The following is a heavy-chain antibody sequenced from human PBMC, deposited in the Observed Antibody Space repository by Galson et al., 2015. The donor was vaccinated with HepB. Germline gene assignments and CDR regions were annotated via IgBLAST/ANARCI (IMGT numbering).Heavy chain of an antibody. D-gene: IGHD2-8*01. CDR1: GFTVSSNY. V-gene: IGHV3-66*02. J-gene: IGHJ4*02. CDR2: ICSGGGT. CDR3: GRGNGDGDYIDY. Sequence: SLRLSCAASGFTVSSNYMSWVRQAPGKGLEWVSVICSGGGTYDADDVKGRFTISRDNSKNTLYLQMNSLRAEDKAVYYCGRGNGDGDYIDYWGQGTLVTVSS.